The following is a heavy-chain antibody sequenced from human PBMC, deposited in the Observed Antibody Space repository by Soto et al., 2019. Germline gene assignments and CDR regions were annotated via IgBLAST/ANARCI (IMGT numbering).Heavy chain of an antibody. CDR1: GYTFTSYD. CDR3: ARADSSSGYYYAIDY. V-gene: IGHV1-8*01. D-gene: IGHD3-22*01. CDR2: MNPSTGNT. Sequence: ASVKVSCKASGYTFTSYDIIWVRQATGQGLEWMGWMNPSTGNTDSAEKFQGRLTMTRNTSISTVYMELSSLSFEDTAVYYCARADSSSGYYYAIDYWGQGTLVTVSS. J-gene: IGHJ4*02.